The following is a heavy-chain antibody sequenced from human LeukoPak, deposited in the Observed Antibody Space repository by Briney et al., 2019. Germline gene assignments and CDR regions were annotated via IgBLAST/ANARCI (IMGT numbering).Heavy chain of an antibody. CDR1: GYTFTGYY. D-gene: IGHD5-12*01. CDR3: ARLDIVVTPYYFDY. Sequence: ASVKVSCTASGYTFTGYYMHWVRQAPGQGLEWMGWINPNSGGTNYAQKFQGRVTMTRDTSISTAYMELSRLRSDDTAVYYCARLDIVVTPYYFDYWGQGALVTVSS. CDR2: INPNSGGT. V-gene: IGHV1-2*02. J-gene: IGHJ4*02.